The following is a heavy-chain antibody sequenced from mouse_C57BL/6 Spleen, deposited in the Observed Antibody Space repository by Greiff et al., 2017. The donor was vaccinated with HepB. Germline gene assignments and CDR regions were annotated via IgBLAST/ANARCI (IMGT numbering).Heavy chain of an antibody. CDR1: GFTFTDYY. J-gene: IGHJ4*01. D-gene: IGHD2-4*01. CDR2: IRNKANGYTT. V-gene: IGHV7-3*01. CDR3: ARSDDYDKAMDY. Sequence: EVHLVESGGGLVQPGGSLSLSCAASGFTFTDYYMSWVRQPPGKALEWLGFIRNKANGYTTEYSASVKGRFTISRDKSQSILYLQMNALRAEDSATYYCARSDDYDKAMDYWGQGTSVTVSS.